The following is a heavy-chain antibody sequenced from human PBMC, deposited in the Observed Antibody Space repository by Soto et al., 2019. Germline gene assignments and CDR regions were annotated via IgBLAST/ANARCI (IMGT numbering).Heavy chain of an antibody. J-gene: IGHJ4*02. CDR3: AKVADYDILNGSISGPHFDY. D-gene: IGHD3-9*01. Sequence: GGSLRLSCAASGFTFSSYAMSWVRQAPGKGLEWVSAISGSGGSTYYADSVKGRFTISRDNSKNTLYLQMNSLRAEDTAVYYCAKVADYDILNGSISGPHFDYWGQGTLVTVSS. CDR1: GFTFSSYA. V-gene: IGHV3-23*01. CDR2: ISGSGGST.